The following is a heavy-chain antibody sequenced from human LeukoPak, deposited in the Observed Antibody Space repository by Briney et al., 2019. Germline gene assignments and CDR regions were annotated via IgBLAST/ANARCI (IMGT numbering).Heavy chain of an antibody. CDR1: GASVSTTAYF. Sequence: PSETLSLTCSVSGASVSTTAYFWNWIRQPAGEGLEWIGRIYASGNTHYNPSLKSRVTISVDTSKNQFSLNLSSMTAADTALYYCARGRHLFDYWGQGTLVSVSS. CDR2: IYASGNT. J-gene: IGHJ4*02. CDR3: ARGRHLFDY. V-gene: IGHV4-61*10.